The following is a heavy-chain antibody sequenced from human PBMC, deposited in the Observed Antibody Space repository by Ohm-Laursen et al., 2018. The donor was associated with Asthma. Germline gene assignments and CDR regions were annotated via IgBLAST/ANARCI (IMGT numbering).Heavy chain of an antibody. V-gene: IGHV3-53*01. CDR3: ARADYDSSGYSYYYYGMDV. CDR1: GYTFSRYS. Sequence: GSLRLSCAASGYTFSRYSIHWVRQIPGKGLEWVSVIYSGGSTYYADSVKGRFTISRDNSKNTLYLQMNSLRAEDTAVYYCARADYDSSGYSYYYYGMDVWGQGTTVTVSS. J-gene: IGHJ6*02. CDR2: IYSGGST. D-gene: IGHD3-22*01.